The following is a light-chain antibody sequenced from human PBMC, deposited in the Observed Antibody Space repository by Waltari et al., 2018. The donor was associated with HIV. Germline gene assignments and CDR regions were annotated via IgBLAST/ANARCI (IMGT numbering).Light chain of an antibody. CDR1: QTVSHH. Sequence: EVVMTQSPVALSVFPGESVTLSCRASQTVSHHLAWYQQEPGQAPKLLIYGATTRATDIPARFSGSGSGTEFTLTSSSLQSEDYAVYCCQHYNNWPLTFGGGTRVEIK. J-gene: IGKJ4*01. V-gene: IGKV3-15*01. CDR2: GAT. CDR3: QHYNNWPLT.